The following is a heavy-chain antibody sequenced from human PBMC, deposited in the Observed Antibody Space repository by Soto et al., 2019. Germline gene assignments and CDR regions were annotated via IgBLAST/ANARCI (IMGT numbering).Heavy chain of an antibody. V-gene: IGHV1-18*01. CDR1: GYTFTSYG. J-gene: IGHJ4*02. CDR3: ASSYYYVSGSYYGLSESFDY. Sequence: GASVKVSCKASGYTFTSYGISWVRQAPGQGLEWMGGISAYNGNTNYAQKLQGRVTMTTDTSTSTAYMELSSLRSEDTAVYYCASSYYYVSGSYYGLSESFDYWGQGTLVTGSS. D-gene: IGHD3-10*01. CDR2: ISAYNGNT.